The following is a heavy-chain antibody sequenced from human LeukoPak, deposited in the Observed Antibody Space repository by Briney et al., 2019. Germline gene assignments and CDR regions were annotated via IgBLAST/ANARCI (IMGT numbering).Heavy chain of an antibody. CDR3: ARGAITIFGVVIIRGNWFDP. CDR1: GGSFSGYY. CDR2: INHSGST. Sequence: SETLSLTCAVYGGSFSGYYWSWTRQPPGKGLEWIGEINHSGSTNYNPSLKSRVTISVDTSKNQFSLKLSSVTAADAAVYYCARGAITIFGVVIIRGNWFDPWGQGTLVTVSS. J-gene: IGHJ5*02. V-gene: IGHV4-34*01. D-gene: IGHD3-3*01.